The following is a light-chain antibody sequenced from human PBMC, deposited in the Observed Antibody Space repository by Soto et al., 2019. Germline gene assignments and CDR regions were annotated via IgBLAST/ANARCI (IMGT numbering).Light chain of an antibody. Sequence: ETELTQSPATLSVSPGERATLSCRARQSVYNSLAWYQERPGQAPRLLIYGASTRATGIPARFSGSGSGTDFTLTISSLQSEDSAIYYFQQYNNWPTFGQGTKVEIK. CDR1: QSVYNS. CDR2: GAS. V-gene: IGKV3-15*01. J-gene: IGKJ1*01. CDR3: QQYNNWPT.